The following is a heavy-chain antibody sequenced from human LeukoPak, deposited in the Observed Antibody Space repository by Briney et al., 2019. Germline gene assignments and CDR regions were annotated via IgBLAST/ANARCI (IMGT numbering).Heavy chain of an antibody. CDR3: ARDVPDSGNYYPDAFDV. CDR2: IWYDGSNK. CDR1: GFTFSHYA. J-gene: IGHJ3*01. V-gene: IGHV3-33*01. Sequence: GGSLRVSCAASGFTFSHYAMHWGRQAPGKGLEWVAVIWYDGSNKYYADSVKGRFTISRDNSKNTLSLQLNSLRAEDTAVYYCARDVPDSGNYYPDAFDVWGQGTMVTVSS. D-gene: IGHD3-10*01.